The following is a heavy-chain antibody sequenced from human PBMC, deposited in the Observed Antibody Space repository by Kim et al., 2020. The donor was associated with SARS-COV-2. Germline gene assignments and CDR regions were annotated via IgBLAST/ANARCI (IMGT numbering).Heavy chain of an antibody. Sequence: SETLSLTCTVSGGSISSYYWSWIRQPPGKGLEWIGYIYYSGSTNYNPSLKSRVTISVDTSKNQFSLKLSSVTAADTAVYYCARDLWFGELFLDYWGQGTLVTVSS. D-gene: IGHD3-10*01. CDR3: ARDLWFGELFLDY. CDR1: GGSISSYY. CDR2: IYYSGST. J-gene: IGHJ4*02. V-gene: IGHV4-59*08.